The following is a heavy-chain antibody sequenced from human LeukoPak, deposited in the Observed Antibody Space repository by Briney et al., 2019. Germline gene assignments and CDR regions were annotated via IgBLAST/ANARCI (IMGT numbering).Heavy chain of an antibody. CDR3: ARAFRLYGVDV. Sequence: GGSLRLSCAPSGFPFSAYYMSWFRQAPGKGLEGVSYISSSSSYTNYADSVKGRFTISRDNAKNSLYLQMNSLRAEDTAVYYCARAFRLYGVDVWGKGTTVTVSS. CDR1: GFPFSAYY. V-gene: IGHV3-11*06. CDR2: ISSSSSYT. J-gene: IGHJ6*04. D-gene: IGHD2/OR15-2a*01.